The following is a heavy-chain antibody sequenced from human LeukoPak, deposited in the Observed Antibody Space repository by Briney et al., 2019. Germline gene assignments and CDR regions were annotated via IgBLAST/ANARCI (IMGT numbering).Heavy chain of an antibody. CDR3: ARPRRIAAAGSAFDI. CDR1: GGSISSGGYY. D-gene: IGHD6-13*01. V-gene: IGHV4-30-2*01. CDR2: IYHSGST. Sequence: SETLSLTCTVSGGSISSGGYYWSWIRQPPGKGLEWIGYIYHSGSTNYNPSLKSRVTISVDTSKNQFSLKLSSVTAADTAVYYCARPRRIAAAGSAFDIWGQGTMVTVSS. J-gene: IGHJ3*02.